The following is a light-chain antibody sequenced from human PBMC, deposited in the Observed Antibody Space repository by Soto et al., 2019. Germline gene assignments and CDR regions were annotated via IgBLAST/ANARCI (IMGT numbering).Light chain of an antibody. J-gene: IGLJ3*02. CDR2: DVS. V-gene: IGLV2-14*03. Sequence: QSALTQPASVSGSPGQSISISCTGSSSDVGGYNYVSWCQQHPGKAPKTMIYDVSNRPSGVSNRFSGSKSGNTASLTISGLQAEDGADYYCSSYSNSGTWVFGGGTKLTVL. CDR1: SSDVGGYNY. CDR3: SSYSNSGTWV.